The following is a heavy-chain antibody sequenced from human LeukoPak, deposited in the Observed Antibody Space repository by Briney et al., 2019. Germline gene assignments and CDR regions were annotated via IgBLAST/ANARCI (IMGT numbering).Heavy chain of an antibody. Sequence: ASVKVSCKASGYTFTGYYMHWVRQAPGQGLEWMGWINPNSGGTNYAQKFQGRVTMTRDTSISTAYMELSRLRSDDTAVYYCAKIPQVATYTVPNFDFWGQGTLVTVSS. V-gene: IGHV1-2*02. CDR2: INPNSGGT. D-gene: IGHD3-16*01. J-gene: IGHJ4*02. CDR1: GYTFTGYY. CDR3: AKIPQVATYTVPNFDF.